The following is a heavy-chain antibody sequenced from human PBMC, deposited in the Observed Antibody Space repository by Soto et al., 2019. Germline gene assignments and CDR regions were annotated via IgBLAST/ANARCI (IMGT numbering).Heavy chain of an antibody. Sequence: GGSLRLSCAASGFTFSSYAMHWVRRAPGKGLEWVAVISYDGSNKYYADSVKGRFTISRDNSKNTLYLQMNSLRAEDTAVYYCARDLNMDYYYYGMDVWGQGTTVTVSS. D-gene: IGHD3-10*01. J-gene: IGHJ6*02. CDR2: ISYDGSNK. V-gene: IGHV3-30-3*01. CDR3: ARDLNMDYYYYGMDV. CDR1: GFTFSSYA.